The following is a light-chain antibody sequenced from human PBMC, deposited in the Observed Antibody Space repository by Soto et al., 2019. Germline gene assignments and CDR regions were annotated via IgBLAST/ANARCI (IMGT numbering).Light chain of an antibody. CDR1: QSISTY. V-gene: IGKV1-39*01. CDR2: AAS. Sequence: DIQMTQSPSSLSASVGDRVTITCRASQSISTYLNWYKQKPGKAPKLLMHAASSLHRGDPSRFSGSGYGTDFNLNISSLQPEDFATYYSQQSYRTPRTLGIGTKVDI. CDR3: QQSYRTPRT. J-gene: IGKJ1*01.